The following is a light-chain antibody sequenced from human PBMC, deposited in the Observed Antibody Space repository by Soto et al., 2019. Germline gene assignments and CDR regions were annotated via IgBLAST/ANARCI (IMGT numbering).Light chain of an antibody. CDR2: GAS. CDR3: QQDYNLPIT. Sequence: EVVLTQSPATLSLSPGEGATLSCRVSQSISSSYLSWYQQRPGQAPRLLIYGASTRATGIPARFSGSGHGSGTDFTLTISSLQPEDFAVYYCQQDYNLPITFGQGTRLEIK. J-gene: IGKJ5*01. CDR1: QSISSSY. V-gene: IGKV3D-7*01.